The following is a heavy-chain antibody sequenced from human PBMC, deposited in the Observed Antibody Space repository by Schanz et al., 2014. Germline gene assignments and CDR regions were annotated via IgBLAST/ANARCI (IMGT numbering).Heavy chain of an antibody. V-gene: IGHV3-48*01. CDR2: ISRSSSTI. J-gene: IGHJ6*01. Sequence: EVQLVESGGDLVQPGGSQRLSCAASGFIVSSTYMTWVRQAPGKGLEWVSYISRSSSTIYYTDSVKGRFTISRDNSNNTVDLQMNTLRAEDTTVYYCVKDPDKCNWNDVEGMDVWGPGTTVTVSS. D-gene: IGHD1-1*01. CDR1: GFIVSSTY. CDR3: VKDPDKCNWNDVEGMDV.